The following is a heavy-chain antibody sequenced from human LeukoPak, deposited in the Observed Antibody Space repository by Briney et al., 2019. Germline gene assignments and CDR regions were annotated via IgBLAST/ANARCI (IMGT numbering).Heavy chain of an antibody. D-gene: IGHD3-9*01. Sequence: SETLSLTCTVSGGSISSYYWSWIRQPSGKGLEWIGYIYYSGSTNYNPSLKSRVTISVDTSKNQFSLKLSSVTAADTAVYYCARTHTDPSYYDILTGYYWGDAFDIWGQGTMVTVSS. V-gene: IGHV4-59*01. J-gene: IGHJ3*02. CDR1: GGSISSYY. CDR3: ARTHTDPSYYDILTGYYWGDAFDI. CDR2: IYYSGST.